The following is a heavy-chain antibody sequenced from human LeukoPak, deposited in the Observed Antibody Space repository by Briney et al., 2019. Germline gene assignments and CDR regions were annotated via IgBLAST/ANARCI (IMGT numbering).Heavy chain of an antibody. D-gene: IGHD2-21*01. Sequence: GGFLRLSCAASGFTFSSYSMNWVRQAPGKGLEWVSSISSSSSYIYYAESVKGRFTISRDNAKNSLYLQMNSLRAEDTAVYYCARDPHIVVVIAIPYFDYWGQGTLVTVSS. CDR3: ARDPHIVVVIAIPYFDY. V-gene: IGHV3-21*01. CDR1: GFTFSSYS. CDR2: ISSSSSYI. J-gene: IGHJ4*02.